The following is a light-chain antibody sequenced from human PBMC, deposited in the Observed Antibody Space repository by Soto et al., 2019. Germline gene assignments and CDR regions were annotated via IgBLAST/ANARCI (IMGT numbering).Light chain of an antibody. CDR2: EVT. CDR3: SSYAGSNLL. CDR1: SSDVGGYNY. Sequence: QSVVTQPPSASGSPGQSVTISCTGTSSDVGGYNYVSWYQQHPGKAPKLMIYEVTKRPSGVPDRFSGSKSGNTASLTVSGLQAEDEADYYCSSYAGSNLLFGGGTKVTVL. V-gene: IGLV2-8*01. J-gene: IGLJ2*01.